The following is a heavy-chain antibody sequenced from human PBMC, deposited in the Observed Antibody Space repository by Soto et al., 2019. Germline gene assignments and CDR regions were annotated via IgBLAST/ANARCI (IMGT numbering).Heavy chain of an antibody. J-gene: IGHJ4*02. Sequence: QVQLVESGGGVVQPGRTLRLSCVATGFTVTTYGMQWVRQAPGKGLEWVARLTHDGRTDFHADSVKGRFTISRDTSKNTLYLQMNSLRPEDTAVYYCASIADYWGQGTLVTVSS. CDR2: LTHDGRTD. CDR1: GFTVTTYG. V-gene: IGHV3-30*05. CDR3: ASIADY. D-gene: IGHD2-21*01.